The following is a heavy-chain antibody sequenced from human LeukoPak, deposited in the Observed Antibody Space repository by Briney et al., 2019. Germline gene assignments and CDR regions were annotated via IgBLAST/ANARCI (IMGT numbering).Heavy chain of an antibody. CDR2: ISSSSSYI. D-gene: IGHD3-22*01. J-gene: IGHJ4*02. CDR3: ARYLYDSSGDVDY. V-gene: IGHV3-21*01. Sequence: GGYLRLSCAASGFTFSSYSMNWVRQAPGKGLEWVSSISSSSSYIYYADSVKGRFTISRDNAKNSLYLQMNSLRAEDTAVYYCARYLYDSSGDVDYCGQGTLVTVSS. CDR1: GFTFSSYS.